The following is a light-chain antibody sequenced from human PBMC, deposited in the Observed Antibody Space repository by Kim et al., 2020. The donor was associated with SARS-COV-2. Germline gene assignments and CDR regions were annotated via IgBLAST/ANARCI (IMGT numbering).Light chain of an antibody. CDR1: SSDVGGQKY. CDR3: TSYGGSNNLV. Sequence: QSVTISCTGTSSDVGGQKYVSWYQQQPGKVPKLKIYEVNRRPSGVPDRFSGSKSGNTASLTVSRLQAEDEADYYCTSYGGSNNLVIGGGTQLTVL. CDR2: EVN. J-gene: IGLJ2*01. V-gene: IGLV2-8*01.